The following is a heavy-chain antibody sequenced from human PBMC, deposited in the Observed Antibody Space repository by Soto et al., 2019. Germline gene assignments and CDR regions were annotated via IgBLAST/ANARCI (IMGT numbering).Heavy chain of an antibody. CDR1: GFTFSSYA. D-gene: IGHD6-19*01. Sequence: QVQLVESGGGVVQPGRSLRLSCAASGFTFSSYAMHWVRQAPGKGLEWVAVISYDGSNKYYADSVKGRFTISRDNSKNTLYLQMNSLRAEDMAVYYCARVSVAGTISAFDIWGQGTMVTVSS. CDR3: ARVSVAGTISAFDI. V-gene: IGHV3-30-3*01. CDR2: ISYDGSNK. J-gene: IGHJ3*02.